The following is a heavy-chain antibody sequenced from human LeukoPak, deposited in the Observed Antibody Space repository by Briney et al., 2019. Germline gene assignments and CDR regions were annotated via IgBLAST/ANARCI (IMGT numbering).Heavy chain of an antibody. Sequence: SETLSLTCTVSGGSVSNSSYYWGWIRQPPGKGLEWIGSIYYSGSTYYNPSLKSRVAISVDTSKNQFSLKLSSVTAADTAVYYCARVDSSGYHSDYWGQGTLVTVSS. CDR2: IYYSGST. CDR3: ARVDSSGYHSDY. CDR1: GGSVSNSSYY. V-gene: IGHV4-39*07. J-gene: IGHJ4*02. D-gene: IGHD3-22*01.